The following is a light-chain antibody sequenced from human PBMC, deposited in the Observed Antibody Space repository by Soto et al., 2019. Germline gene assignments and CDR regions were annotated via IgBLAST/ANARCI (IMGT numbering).Light chain of an antibody. CDR1: EPIITNF. CDR2: GVF. J-gene: IGKJ4*01. Sequence: EIVLTQSPGTLSVAPGETARLSCRTSEPIITNFVAWYQQRPGQVPKLLLYGVFTRVSGLPDRFRGSGYGTEFTLTIARVEPEDFAVYFCQQYHLSPLTFGGGTQVQMK. V-gene: IGKV3-20*01. CDR3: QQYHLSPLT.